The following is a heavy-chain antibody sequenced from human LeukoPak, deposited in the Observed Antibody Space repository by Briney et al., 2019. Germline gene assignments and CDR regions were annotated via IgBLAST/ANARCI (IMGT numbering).Heavy chain of an antibody. D-gene: IGHD1-26*01. CDR2: INHSGST. CDR1: GGSFSGYY. CDR3: ARGRWKVGATRWFDP. J-gene: IGHJ5*02. V-gene: IGHV4-34*01. Sequence: SETLSLTCAVYGGSFSGYYWSWIRQPPGKGLEWIGEINHSGSTNYNPSLKSRATISVDTSKNQFSLKLSSVTAADTAVCYCARGRWKVGATRWFDPWGQGTLVTVSS.